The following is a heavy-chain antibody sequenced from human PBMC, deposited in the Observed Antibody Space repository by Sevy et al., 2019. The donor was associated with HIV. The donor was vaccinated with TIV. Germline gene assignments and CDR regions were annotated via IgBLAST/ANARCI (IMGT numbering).Heavy chain of an antibody. Sequence: GGSLRLSCAASGFTFSDYYMSWIRQAPGKGLEWVSYMSSGTSYTNYADSVKGRFTISRDNAKNSLYLQMNSLRAEVTAVYYCARDRRNYGGQYFDYWGQGTLVTVSS. CDR2: MSSGTSYT. J-gene: IGHJ4*02. CDR1: GFTFSDYY. D-gene: IGHD1-7*01. V-gene: IGHV3-11*06. CDR3: ARDRRNYGGQYFDY.